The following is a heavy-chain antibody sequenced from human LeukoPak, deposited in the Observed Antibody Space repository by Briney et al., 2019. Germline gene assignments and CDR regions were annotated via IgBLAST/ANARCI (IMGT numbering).Heavy chain of an antibody. Sequence: SETLSLTCTVSGGSISSSSYYWGWIRQPPGKGLEWIGSIYYSGSTYYNPFLKSRVTISVDTSKNQFSLKLSSVTAADTAVYYCARSQGITIFGVVSPGVDYWGQGTLVTVSS. CDR3: ARSQGITIFGVVSPGVDY. J-gene: IGHJ4*02. D-gene: IGHD3-3*01. CDR2: IYYSGST. V-gene: IGHV4-39*07. CDR1: GGSISSSSYY.